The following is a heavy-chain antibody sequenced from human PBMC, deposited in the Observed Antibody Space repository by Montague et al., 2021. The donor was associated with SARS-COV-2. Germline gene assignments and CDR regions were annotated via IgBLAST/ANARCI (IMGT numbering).Heavy chain of an antibody. V-gene: IGHV4-4*02. CDR2: IFHSGST. CDR3: ARRITMVRGVTKRNNWFDP. D-gene: IGHD3-10*01. Sequence: SETLSLTRAVSGGSISSDNWWSWVRHSPGKGLDWIGEIFHSGSTXYSPSLKSRVAMSVDKSKNDFSLNLSPVTAADTAMYYCARRITMVRGVTKRNNWFDPWGRGILVTVSS. J-gene: IGHJ5*02. CDR1: GGSISSDNW.